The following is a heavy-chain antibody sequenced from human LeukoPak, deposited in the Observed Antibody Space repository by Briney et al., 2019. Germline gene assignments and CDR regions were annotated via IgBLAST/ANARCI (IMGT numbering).Heavy chain of an antibody. CDR2: INWNGGST. CDR3: ARPLHLGYCSSTSRYTVPFDY. CDR1: GFTFDDYG. J-gene: IGHJ4*02. V-gene: IGHV3-20*04. D-gene: IGHD2-2*02. Sequence: GGSLRLSCAASGFTFDDYGMSWVRQAPGKGLEWVSGINWNGGSTGYADSVKGRFTISRDNAKNSLYLQMNSLRAEDTALYYCARPLHLGYCSSTSRYTVPFDYWGQGTLVTVSS.